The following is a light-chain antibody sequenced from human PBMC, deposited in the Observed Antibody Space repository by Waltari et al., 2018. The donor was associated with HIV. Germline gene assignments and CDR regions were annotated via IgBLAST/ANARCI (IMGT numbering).Light chain of an antibody. V-gene: IGLV1-40*01. CDR2: ANI. Sequence: QSALTQPPSVSGAPGQRVTISCTAGSSNIGASYDVHWYQPLPGTAPKLLIYANIKRPSGVPDRFSGSKSGTSASLAITGLQAEDEADYYCQSFDNSLGGSVIFGGGTKLTVL. CDR3: QSFDNSLGGSVI. CDR1: SSNIGASYD. J-gene: IGLJ2*01.